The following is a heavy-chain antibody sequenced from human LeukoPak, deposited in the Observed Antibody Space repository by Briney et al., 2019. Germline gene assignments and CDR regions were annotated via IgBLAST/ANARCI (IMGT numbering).Heavy chain of an antibody. CDR1: GGSISSSY. D-gene: IGHD3-22*01. CDR3: ARDLFGYYDSSGYYYFDY. V-gene: IGHV4-4*07. CDR2: VYTSGST. J-gene: IGHJ4*02. Sequence: PSETLSLTCTVSGGSISSSYWSWIRQPAGKGLGWIGRVYTSGSTNYNHSLKSRVTMLVDTSKNQFSLKLSSVTAADTAVYYCARDLFGYYDSSGYYYFDYWGQGTLVTVSS.